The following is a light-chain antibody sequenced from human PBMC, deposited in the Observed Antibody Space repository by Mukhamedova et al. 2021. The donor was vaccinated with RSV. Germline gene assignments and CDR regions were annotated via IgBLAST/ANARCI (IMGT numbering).Light chain of an antibody. J-gene: IGLJ2*01. V-gene: IGLV3-21*02. CDR2: DDS. CDR3: QVWDTSCRHVV. Sequence: VHWFQPKAGQVPLLVGYDDSDPPPGIPERFSGSYSGNTATLIITSVEAGDEAEYYCQVWDTSCRHVVLGGGTELTVL.